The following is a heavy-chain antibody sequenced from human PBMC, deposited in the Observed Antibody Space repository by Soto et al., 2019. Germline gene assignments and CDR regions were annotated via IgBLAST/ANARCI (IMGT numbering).Heavy chain of an antibody. Sequence: PSETLSLTCAVDGGSFSGYYGSWIRQPPGKGLEGIGEINHSGSTNYNPSLKSRVTISVDTSKNQFSLKLSSVTAADTAVYYCARRDYYGSGSYYNDYYYYMDVWGKGTTVTVSS. CDR3: ARRDYYGSGSYYNDYYYYMDV. J-gene: IGHJ6*03. CDR1: GGSFSGYY. CDR2: INHSGST. D-gene: IGHD3-10*01. V-gene: IGHV4-34*01.